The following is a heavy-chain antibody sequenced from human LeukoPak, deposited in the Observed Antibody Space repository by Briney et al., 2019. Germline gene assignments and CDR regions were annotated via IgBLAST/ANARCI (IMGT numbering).Heavy chain of an antibody. CDR2: LYYSGST. D-gene: IGHD3-10*01. J-gene: IGHJ4*02. Sequence: PSETLSLTCTVSGGSISMNSYYWGWIRQPPGKGLEWIGSLYYSGSTFYNPSLKSRVTISVDTSKNQFFLKLSSVSAADTAVYYCARTRQFEFDYWGRGTLVSVSS. V-gene: IGHV4-39*01. CDR3: ARTRQFEFDY. CDR1: GGSISMNSYY.